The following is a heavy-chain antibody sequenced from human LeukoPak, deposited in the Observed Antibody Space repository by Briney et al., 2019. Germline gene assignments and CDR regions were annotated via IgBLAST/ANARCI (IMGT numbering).Heavy chain of an antibody. J-gene: IGHJ4*02. V-gene: IGHV4-59*08. CDR2: IYYSGST. Sequence: SETLSLTCTVSGGSISSYYWSWIRQPPGKGLEWIGYIYYSGSTNYNPSLKSRVTISVDTSKNQFSLKLSSVTAADTAVYYCARGWAANYYDSSGAKDYWGQGTLVTVSS. CDR1: GGSISSYY. D-gene: IGHD3-22*01. CDR3: ARGWAANYYDSSGAKDY.